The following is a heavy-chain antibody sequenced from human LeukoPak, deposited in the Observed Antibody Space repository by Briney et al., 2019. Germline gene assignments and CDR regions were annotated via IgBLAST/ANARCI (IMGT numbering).Heavy chain of an antibody. CDR2: ISYDGSNK. Sequence: GGSLRLSCAASGFTFSSYGMHWVRQAPGKGLEWVAVISYDGSNKYYADSVKGRFTISRDNSKNTLYLQMNSLRAEDTAVYYCAKGATVLRFLEWLTEWGQGTLVTVSS. V-gene: IGHV3-30*18. D-gene: IGHD3-3*01. CDR1: GFTFSSYG. J-gene: IGHJ4*02. CDR3: AKGATVLRFLEWLTE.